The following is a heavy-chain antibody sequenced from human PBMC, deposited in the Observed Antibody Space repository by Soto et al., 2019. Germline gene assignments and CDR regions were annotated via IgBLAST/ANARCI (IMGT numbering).Heavy chain of an antibody. CDR2: ISAYNGNT. V-gene: IGHV1-18*01. D-gene: IGHD2-15*01. Sequence: ASVKVSCKASGYTSTNYGMHWVRQAPGQGLEWMGWISAYNGNTNYAQKLQGRVTMTTDTSTSTAYMELRSLRSDDTAVYYCARVFRRGGGTYYYYYMDVWGKGTTVTVSS. J-gene: IGHJ6*03. CDR1: GYTSTNYG. CDR3: ARVFRRGGGTYYYYYMDV.